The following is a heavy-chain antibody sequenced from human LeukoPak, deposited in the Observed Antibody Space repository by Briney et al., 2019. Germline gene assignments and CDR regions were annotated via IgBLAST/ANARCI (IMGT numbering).Heavy chain of an antibody. J-gene: IGHJ4*02. Sequence: PSETLSLTCAVSGGSISSGGYSWSWIRQPPGTGLEWIGYIYHSGSTYYNPSLKSRVTISVDRSKNQFSLKLSSVTAADTAVYYCARGRYGDHTYFDYWGQGTLVTVSS. V-gene: IGHV4-30-2*01. CDR2: IYHSGST. CDR1: GGSISSGGYS. CDR3: ARGRYGDHTYFDY. D-gene: IGHD4-17*01.